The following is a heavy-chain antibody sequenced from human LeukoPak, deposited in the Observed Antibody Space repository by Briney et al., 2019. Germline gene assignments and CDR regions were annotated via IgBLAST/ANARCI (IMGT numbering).Heavy chain of an antibody. CDR1: GFTFGHYA. CDR2: IRSKAYGGTT. Sequence: PGGSLRLSSTASGFTFGHYAMSWVRQAPGKGLEWVGFIRSKAYGGTTEYAASVKGRFTISRDDSKSIAYLQMNSLKTEDTAVYYCTRGKVAETGGFDYWSQGSLVTVSS. J-gene: IGHJ4*02. CDR3: TRGKVAETGGFDY. D-gene: IGHD6-19*01. V-gene: IGHV3-49*04.